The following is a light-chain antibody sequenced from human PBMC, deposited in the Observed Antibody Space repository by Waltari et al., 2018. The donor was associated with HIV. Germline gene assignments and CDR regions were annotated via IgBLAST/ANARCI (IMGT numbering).Light chain of an antibody. J-gene: IGLJ2*01. V-gene: IGLV1-47*01. CDR3: AAWGNSLSLL. CDR2: WDK. Sequence: QSVLTQPPSASGTPGQRVTISCSGSSSHIGSNYGYWYQQLPGTAPQTPLFWDKQPPSGGPCPIPGLQSCTLAFPAHRWLRSEDEADYYCAAWGNSLSLLFGGGTKLTVL. CDR1: SSHIGSNY.